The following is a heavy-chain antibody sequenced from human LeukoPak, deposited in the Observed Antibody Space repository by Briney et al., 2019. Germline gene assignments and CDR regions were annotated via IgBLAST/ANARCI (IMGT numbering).Heavy chain of an antibody. CDR3: ARVSPPPITMVRGVIINWYFDL. J-gene: IGHJ2*01. D-gene: IGHD3-10*01. CDR2: IRSKTNNYAT. V-gene: IGHV3-73*01. Sequence: GGSLRLSCAASGFTFSGAAMHWVRQASGKGLEWVGRIRSKTNNYATTYAASVNGRFTISRDDSKNTAYLQMNSLKTEDTAVYYCARVSPPPITMVRGVIINWYFDLWGRGTLVTVSS. CDR1: GFTFSGAA.